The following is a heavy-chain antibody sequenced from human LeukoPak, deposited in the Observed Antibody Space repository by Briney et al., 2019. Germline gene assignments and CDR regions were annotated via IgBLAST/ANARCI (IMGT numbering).Heavy chain of an antibody. Sequence: GASVKVSCKASGYTFTDYYIHWVRQAPGQGLEWMGIINPSGGNTKYAEKFQARVTMTRDTSTSTVYMDLSSLRSEDTAVYYCASRPGSGYYYGYFDYWGQGTLVTVSS. CDR3: ASRPGSGYYYGYFDY. V-gene: IGHV1-46*01. D-gene: IGHD3-22*01. CDR1: GYTFTDYY. J-gene: IGHJ4*02. CDR2: INPSGGNT.